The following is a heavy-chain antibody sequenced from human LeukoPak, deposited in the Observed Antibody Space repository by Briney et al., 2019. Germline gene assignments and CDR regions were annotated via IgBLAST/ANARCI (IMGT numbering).Heavy chain of an antibody. CDR2: INPNSGGT. CDR3: ARGDYYDGPPLYYFDY. D-gene: IGHD3-22*01. V-gene: IGHV1-2*02. CDR1: GYTFTGYY. Sequence: ASVKVSCKASGYTFTGYYMHWVRQAPGQGLEWMGWINPNSGGTNYAQKFQGRVTMTRDTSISTAYMELSRLRSDDTAVYYCARGDYYDGPPLYYFDYWGQGTLVTVSS. J-gene: IGHJ4*02.